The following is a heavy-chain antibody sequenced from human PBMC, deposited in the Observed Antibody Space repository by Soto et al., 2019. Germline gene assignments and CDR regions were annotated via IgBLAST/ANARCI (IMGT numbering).Heavy chain of an antibody. CDR1: GGSISSGGYY. V-gene: IGHV4-31*03. CDR3: ARDGRADYDFWSGYYPHAWFDP. J-gene: IGHJ5*02. D-gene: IGHD3-3*01. Sequence: SETLSLTCTVSGGSISSGGYYWSWIRQHPGKGLEWIGYIYYSGSTYYNPSLKSRVTISVDTSKNQFSLKLSSVTAADTAVYYCARDGRADYDFWSGYYPHAWFDPWGQGTLVTVSS. CDR2: IYYSGST.